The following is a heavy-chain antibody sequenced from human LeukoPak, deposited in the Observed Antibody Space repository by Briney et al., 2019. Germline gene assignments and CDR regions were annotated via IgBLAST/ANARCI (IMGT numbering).Heavy chain of an antibody. CDR3: AGGAAAKD. CDR1: GGSIASSSYY. J-gene: IGHJ4*02. CDR2: IYYSGST. D-gene: IGHD6-13*01. V-gene: IGHV4-39*01. Sequence: PSQSRSPARTVAGGSIASSSYYWGWLRHPPWKGLEWIGSIYYSGSTYYNPSLKSRVTISVDTSKNQFSLKLSSVTAADTAVYYCAGGAAAKDWGQGTLVTVSS.